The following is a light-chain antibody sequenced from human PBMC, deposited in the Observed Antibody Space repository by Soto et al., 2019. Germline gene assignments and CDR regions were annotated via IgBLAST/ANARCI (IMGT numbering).Light chain of an antibody. CDR3: ETWDNDNVV. CDR1: SSDIGSYNF. J-gene: IGLJ2*01. CDR2: EAT. V-gene: IGLV2-14*02. Sequence: QSVLTQPASVSGSPGQSITISCTGTSSDIGSYNFVSWYQQRPGRAPKLMIFEATKRPSGVPPRFSGSSSGADRHLVISNLQSEDEGDYYCETWDNDNVVFGGGTKLTVL.